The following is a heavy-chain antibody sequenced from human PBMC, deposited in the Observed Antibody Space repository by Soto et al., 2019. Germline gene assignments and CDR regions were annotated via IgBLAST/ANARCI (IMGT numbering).Heavy chain of an antibody. D-gene: IGHD3-16*01. V-gene: IGHV3-33*05. Sequence: QVQLVESGGGVVQPGTSLRLSCVGSGFTFRSYVIHWVRQAPGKGLEWVALTSYDGSNNFYGDSVKGRFTISRHNSRKTVELQMDSLRFEDTALYYCARWGTTGGLDVWGQGTQVSVSS. CDR1: GFTFRSYV. CDR2: TSYDGSNN. CDR3: ARWGTTGGLDV. J-gene: IGHJ4*02.